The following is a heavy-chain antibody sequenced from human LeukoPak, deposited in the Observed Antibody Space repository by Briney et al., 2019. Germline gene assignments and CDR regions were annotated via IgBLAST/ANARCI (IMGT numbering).Heavy chain of an antibody. CDR2: INPSGGST. CDR1: GYIFTRYY. CDR3: ARGYCSSTSCLRRVYGMDV. Sequence: GASVKVSCKASGYIFTRYYMHWVGQAPGQGLEWMGIINPSGGSTSYAQKFQGRVTMTRDTSTSTVYMGLSSLRSEDTAVYYCARGYCSSTSCLRRVYGMDVWGKGTTVTVSS. J-gene: IGHJ6*04. D-gene: IGHD2-2*01. V-gene: IGHV1-46*01.